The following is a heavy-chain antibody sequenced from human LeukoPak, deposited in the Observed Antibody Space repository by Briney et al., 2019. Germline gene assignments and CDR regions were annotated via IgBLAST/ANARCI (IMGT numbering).Heavy chain of an antibody. Sequence: GASVKVSCKASGYTFTSYGISWVRQAPGQGLEWMGWISPFNGNTNYAQKVQGRVTMTTDTPTSTVYMELRSLRSDDTAVYYCARDLDIVVVAAALRHYGLDVWGQGTTVTVSS. CDR1: GYTFTSYG. D-gene: IGHD2-15*01. CDR2: ISPFNGNT. CDR3: ARDLDIVVVAAALRHYGLDV. V-gene: IGHV1-18*01. J-gene: IGHJ6*02.